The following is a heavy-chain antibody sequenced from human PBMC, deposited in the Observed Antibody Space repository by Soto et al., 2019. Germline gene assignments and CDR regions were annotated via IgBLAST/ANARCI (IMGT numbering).Heavy chain of an antibody. V-gene: IGHV3-23*01. CDR1: GFTFSNYA. Sequence: VQLLESGGGLVQPGGSLRLSCAASGFTFSNYAMSWVRQAPGKALEWVSSINIVGGNTNYADSVRGRFTMSRDDSNNTVFLQMHSLRAEDTAIYYCTKNYYFDSWGQGTLVTVSS. CDR3: TKNYYFDS. CDR2: INIVGGNT. J-gene: IGHJ4*02.